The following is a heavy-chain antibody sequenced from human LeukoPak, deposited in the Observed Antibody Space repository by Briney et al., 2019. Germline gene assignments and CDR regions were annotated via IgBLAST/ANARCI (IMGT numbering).Heavy chain of an antibody. CDR1: GGSISSSSYY. J-gene: IGHJ6*03. Sequence: SETLSLTCTVSGGSISSSSYYWSWIRQPPGKGLEWIGYIYYSGSTNYNPSLKSRVTISVDTSKNQFSLKLSSVTAADTAVYYCARSSGWSPYYYYMDVWGKGTTVTVSS. CDR3: ARSSGWSPYYYYMDV. V-gene: IGHV4-61*05. CDR2: IYYSGST. D-gene: IGHD6-19*01.